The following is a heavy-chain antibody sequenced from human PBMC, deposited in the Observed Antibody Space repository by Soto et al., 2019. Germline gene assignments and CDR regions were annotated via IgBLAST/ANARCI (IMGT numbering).Heavy chain of an antibody. CDR2: ISAYNGNT. V-gene: IGHV1-18*01. D-gene: IGHD2-2*01. Sequence: VASVKVSCKASGYTFTSYGISWVRQAPGQGLEWMGWISAYNGNTNYAQKLQGRVTMTTDTSTSTAYMELRSLRSDDTAVYYCARGEVPAARNYYYYYMDVWGKGTTVTVSS. J-gene: IGHJ6*03. CDR1: GYTFTSYG. CDR3: ARGEVPAARNYYYYYMDV.